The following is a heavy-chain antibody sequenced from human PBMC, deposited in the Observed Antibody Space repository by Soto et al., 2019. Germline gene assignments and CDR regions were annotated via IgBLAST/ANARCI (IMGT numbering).Heavy chain of an antibody. J-gene: IGHJ6*02. D-gene: IGHD5-18*01. Sequence: QVQLVESGGGVVQPGRSLRLSCAASGFTFSSYGMHWVRQAPGKGLEWVAVISYDGSNKYYADSVKGRFTISRDNSKNTLYLQMNSLRAEDTAVYYCAKRPCTAMEYYYYYGMDVWGQGTTVTVSS. V-gene: IGHV3-30*18. CDR2: ISYDGSNK. CDR1: GFTFSSYG. CDR3: AKRPCTAMEYYYYYGMDV.